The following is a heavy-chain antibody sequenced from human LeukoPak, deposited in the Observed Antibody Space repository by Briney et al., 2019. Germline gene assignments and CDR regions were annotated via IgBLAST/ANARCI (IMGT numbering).Heavy chain of an antibody. CDR3: ARVTWSGYYHYAFDI. Sequence: GGSLRLSCAASGFTVSSNYMSWVRQAPGKGLEWVSVIYSGGSTYYADSVKGRFTISRDNSKNTLYLQMNSLRAEDTAVYYCARVTWSGYYHYAFDIWGHGTMVTVSS. D-gene: IGHD3-3*01. CDR1: GFTVSSNY. CDR2: IYSGGST. J-gene: IGHJ3*02. V-gene: IGHV3-66*02.